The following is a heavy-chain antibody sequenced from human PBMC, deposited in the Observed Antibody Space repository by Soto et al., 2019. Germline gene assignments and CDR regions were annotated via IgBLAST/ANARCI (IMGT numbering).Heavy chain of an antibody. D-gene: IGHD2-15*01. CDR1: GYTFTSYG. CDR3: ARDRVVVVAATLNWFDP. CDR2: ISAYNGNT. J-gene: IGHJ5*02. Sequence: ASVKVSCKASGYTFTSYGISWVRQAPGQGLEWMGWISAYNGNTNYAQKLQGRVTMTTDTSTSTAYMELRSLRSGDTAVYYCARDRVVVVAATLNWFDPWGQGTLVTVSS. V-gene: IGHV1-18*01.